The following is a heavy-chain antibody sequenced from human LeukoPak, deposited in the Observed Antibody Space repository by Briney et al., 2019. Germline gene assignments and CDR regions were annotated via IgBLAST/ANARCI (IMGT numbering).Heavy chain of an antibody. V-gene: IGHV3-30*18. J-gene: IGHJ4*02. CDR2: ISYDGSNK. CDR3: AKDGYGEQWLVLDY. Sequence: SGGSLRLSCAASGFTFSSYGMHWVRQAPGKGLEWVAVISYDGSNKYYADSVKGRFTISRDNSKNTLYLQMNSLRAEDTAVYYCAKDGYGEQWLVLDYWGREPWSPSPQ. D-gene: IGHD6-19*01. CDR1: GFTFSSYG.